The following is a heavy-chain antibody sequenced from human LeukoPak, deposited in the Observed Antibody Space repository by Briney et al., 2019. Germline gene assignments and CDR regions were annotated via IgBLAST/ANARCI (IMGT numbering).Heavy chain of an antibody. J-gene: IGHJ3*02. CDR2: ISSSSSYT. Sequence: SGGSLRLSCAASGFTFSDYYMSWIRQAPGKGLEWVSYISSSSSYTNYADSVKGRFTISRDNAKNSLYLQMNSLRAEDTAVYYCAREGCGDYVYAFDIWGQGTMVTVSS. D-gene: IGHD4-17*01. V-gene: IGHV3-11*05. CDR1: GFTFSDYY. CDR3: AREGCGDYVYAFDI.